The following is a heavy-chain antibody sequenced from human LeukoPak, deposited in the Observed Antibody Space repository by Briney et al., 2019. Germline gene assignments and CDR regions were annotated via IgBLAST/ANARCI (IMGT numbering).Heavy chain of an antibody. CDR2: TNPNSGGT. CDR3: ARDGEENYYDSSGYSAY. CDR1: GYTFTGYY. V-gene: IGHV1-2*02. Sequence: ASVKVSCKASGYTFTGYYMHWVRQAPGQGLEWMGWTNPNSGGTNYAQKFQGRVTMTRDTSISTAYMELSRLRSDDTAVYYCARDGEENYYDSSGYSAYWGQGTLVTVSS. J-gene: IGHJ4*02. D-gene: IGHD3-22*01.